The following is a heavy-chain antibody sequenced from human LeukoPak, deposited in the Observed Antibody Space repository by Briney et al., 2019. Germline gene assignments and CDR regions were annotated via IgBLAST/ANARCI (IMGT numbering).Heavy chain of an antibody. J-gene: IGHJ5*02. CDR3: AREGVNNNWFDP. D-gene: IGHD3-16*01. V-gene: IGHV3-20*04. Sequence: PGGSLRLSCAASGFTFDDYGMSWVRQAPGKGLEWLSGINWNGGSTGYADSVKGRFTISRDNAKNSLYLQMNSLRAEDTALYCCAREGVNNNWFDPWGQGTLVTVSS. CDR1: GFTFDDYG. CDR2: INWNGGST.